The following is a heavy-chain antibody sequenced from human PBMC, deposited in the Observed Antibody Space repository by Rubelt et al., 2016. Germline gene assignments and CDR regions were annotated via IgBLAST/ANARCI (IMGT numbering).Heavy chain of an antibody. CDR1: GGSFRGYY. D-gene: IGHD3-22*01. V-gene: IGHV4-34*01. Sequence: QEQLQQWGAGLLKPSETLSLTCAVDGGSFRGYYWTWVRQSPGKGLEWIGEITHDGSPNYTPSLTTRVTISIDTSKTQLSRKLTAVTAADTAVYYCARGTDSPYFHYWGHGILVTVSS. CDR3: ARGTDSPYFHY. CDR2: ITHDGSP. J-gene: IGHJ4*01.